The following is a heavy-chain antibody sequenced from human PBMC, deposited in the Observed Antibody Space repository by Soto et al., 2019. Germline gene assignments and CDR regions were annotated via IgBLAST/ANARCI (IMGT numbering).Heavy chain of an antibody. Sequence: QVQLVQSGAAEKKPGATVKVSCKAFGYAFSSSAMHWVRQAPGQRLEWMGWINVVNGITKYSQKFQGRVTITKDTSASTAYMELSSLRSEDTAVYYCTRDRYSGYDWDFDYWGQGTLVTVSS. J-gene: IGHJ4*02. CDR1: GYAFSSSA. CDR2: INVVNGIT. V-gene: IGHV1-3*05. D-gene: IGHD5-12*01. CDR3: TRDRYSGYDWDFDY.